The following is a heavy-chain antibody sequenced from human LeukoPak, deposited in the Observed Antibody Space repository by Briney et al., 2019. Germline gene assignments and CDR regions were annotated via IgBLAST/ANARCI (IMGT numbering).Heavy chain of an antibody. CDR2: FDPEDGET. D-gene: IGHD2-2*02. J-gene: IGHJ6*03. Sequence: ASVKVSCKVSGYTLTELSMHWVRQAPGKGLEWMGGFDPEDGETIYAQKFQGRATMTEDTSTDTAYMELSSLRSEDTAVYYCATVGGCSSTSCYNYYYYMDVWGKGTTVTVSS. CDR1: GYTLTELS. V-gene: IGHV1-24*01. CDR3: ATVGGCSSTSCYNYYYYMDV.